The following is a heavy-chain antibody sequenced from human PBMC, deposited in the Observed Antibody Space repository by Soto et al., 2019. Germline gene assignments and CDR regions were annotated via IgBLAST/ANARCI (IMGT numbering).Heavy chain of an antibody. CDR3: ARAWSPKYYYYGMDV. D-gene: IGHD3-3*01. Sequence: SLGLSCAASGFTFSDYYMSWIRQAPGKGLEWVSYISSSSSYTNYADSVKGRFTISRDNAKNSLYLQMNSLRAEDTAVYYCARAWSPKYYYYGMDVWGQGTTVTVS. CDR1: GFTFSDYY. CDR2: ISSSSSYT. J-gene: IGHJ6*02. V-gene: IGHV3-11*06.